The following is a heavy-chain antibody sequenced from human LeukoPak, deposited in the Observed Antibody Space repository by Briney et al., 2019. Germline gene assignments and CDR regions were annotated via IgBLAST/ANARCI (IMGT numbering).Heavy chain of an antibody. Sequence: GGSLRLSCAASGFTFSSYAMSWVRQAPGKGLEWVSAISGSGGSTYSADSVKGSVSLSRDNSKNTQYLHMKSLRDQDTPVYYTAKEGVGMDTSFKAPKTFDYWGQGTLVTVSS. CDR1: GFTFSSYA. V-gene: IGHV3-23*01. CDR2: ISGSGGST. D-gene: IGHD5-18*01. J-gene: IGHJ4*02. CDR3: AKEGVGMDTSFKAPKTFDY.